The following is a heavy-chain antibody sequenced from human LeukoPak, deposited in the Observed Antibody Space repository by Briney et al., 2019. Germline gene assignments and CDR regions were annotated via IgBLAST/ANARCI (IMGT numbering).Heavy chain of an antibody. CDR1: GGSISSYY. CDR3: ARQHRVTTSSYYGMDV. D-gene: IGHD5-12*01. J-gene: IGHJ6*02. Sequence: SETLSLTCTVSGGSISSYYWSWIRQPAGKGLEWIGRIYTSGGANYNPSLKSRVTISVDTSKNQFSLKVKSVTAAGTAVYYCARQHRVTTSSYYGMDVWGQGTTVTVSS. CDR2: IYTSGGA. V-gene: IGHV4-4*07.